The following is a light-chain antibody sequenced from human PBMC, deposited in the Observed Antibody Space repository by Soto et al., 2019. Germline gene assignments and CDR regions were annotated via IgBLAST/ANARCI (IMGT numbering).Light chain of an antibody. Sequence: DFQMTQSPSTLSASVGDRVTITCRASQNINNWVAWYQQKPGKAPKFLIYDASTLQSGVSSRFSGSGFGTEFSLTINSLLPDDSGSYYCQHTRTFGQGTKVEVK. CDR3: QHTRT. J-gene: IGKJ1*01. CDR2: DAS. CDR1: QNINNW. V-gene: IGKV1-5*01.